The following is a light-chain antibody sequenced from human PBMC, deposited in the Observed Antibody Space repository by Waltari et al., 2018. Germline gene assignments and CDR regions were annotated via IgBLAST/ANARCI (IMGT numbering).Light chain of an antibody. CDR2: LGS. CDR1: QSLLHSNGYNY. V-gene: IGKV2-28*01. J-gene: IGKJ1*01. Sequence: DIVVTQSPLSLPVTPGEPASISCRSSQSLLHSNGYNYLDWYLQKPGQSLQLLIYLGSNRASGVPDRFSGSGSGTDFTLKISRVEAEDVGVYHCMQSLRALWTFGQGTKVEIK. CDR3: MQSLRALWT.